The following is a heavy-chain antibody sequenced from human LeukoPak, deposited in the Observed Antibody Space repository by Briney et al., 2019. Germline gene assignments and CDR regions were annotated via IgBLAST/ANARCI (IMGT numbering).Heavy chain of an antibody. J-gene: IGHJ4*02. D-gene: IGHD2-15*01. V-gene: IGHV3-23*01. Sequence: GGSLRLSCAASGFTFSTYAMSWVRQAPGKGLEWVSAISGSDGSTYYADSVKGRFTISRDNSKNTLYLQMNSLRAEDTAVYYCAKARAVVVVAATNYWGQGTLVTVSS. CDR1: GFTFSTYA. CDR2: ISGSDGST. CDR3: AKARAVVVVAATNY.